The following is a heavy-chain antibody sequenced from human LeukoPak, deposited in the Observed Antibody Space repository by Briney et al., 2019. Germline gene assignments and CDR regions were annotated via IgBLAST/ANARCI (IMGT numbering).Heavy chain of an antibody. CDR1: GGSISSSNW. J-gene: IGHJ1*01. V-gene: IGHV4-4*02. D-gene: IGHD5-12*01. CDR3: ARGYSGYPLHHTAEYFQH. CDR2: IYHSGST. Sequence: PSETLSLTCAVSGGSISSSNWWSWVRQPPGKGLEWIGEIYHSGSTYYNPSLKSRVTISVDTSKNQFSLKLSSVTAADTAVYYCARGYSGYPLHHTAEYFQHWGQGTLVTVSS.